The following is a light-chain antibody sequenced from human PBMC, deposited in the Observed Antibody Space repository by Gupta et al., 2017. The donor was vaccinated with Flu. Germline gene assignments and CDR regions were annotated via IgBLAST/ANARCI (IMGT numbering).Light chain of an antibody. Sequence: DIVMTQSPLSLPVTPGEPASISCRSSQSLLHSNGYNYLDWYLQKPGQSPQLLIYLGSNRASGVPDRFSGSGSGTDFTLKISRVEAEDVGVYYCMQAIQGVTFGPGTKVDIK. J-gene: IGKJ3*01. CDR3: MQAIQGVT. CDR2: LGS. V-gene: IGKV2-28*01. CDR1: QSLLHSNGYNY.